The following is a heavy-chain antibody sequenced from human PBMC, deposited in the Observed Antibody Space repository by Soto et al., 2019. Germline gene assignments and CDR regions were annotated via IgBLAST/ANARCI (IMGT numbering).Heavy chain of an antibody. Sequence: KPTETLSLTCTVSGGSLSNYYWNWIRKPPGKGLEWIGYIGHSGSPHYNPSLKSRVTMSVDTSKNQFPLKLSSVTAADAAVYYCARWRSSLYALDFWGQGTLVTVS. CDR1: GGSLSNYY. V-gene: IGHV4-59*01. J-gene: IGHJ3*01. CDR2: IGHSGSP. D-gene: IGHD2-15*01. CDR3: ARWRSSLYALDF.